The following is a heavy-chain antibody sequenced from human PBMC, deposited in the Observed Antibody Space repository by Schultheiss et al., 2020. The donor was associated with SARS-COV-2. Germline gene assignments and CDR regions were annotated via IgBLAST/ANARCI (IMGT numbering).Heavy chain of an antibody. CDR1: GFTFSYAW. V-gene: IGHV3-15*01. CDR2: IKSKTDGGTT. J-gene: IGHJ5*02. Sequence: GGSLRLSCAASGFTFSYAWMSWVRQAPGKGLEWVGRIKSKTDGGTTDYAAPVKGRFIISRDDSKNTLYLQMNSLKTEDTAVYYCTTPKQFRSGPHGGNWFDPWGQGTLVTVSS. D-gene: IGHD3-16*01. CDR3: TTPKQFRSGPHGGNWFDP.